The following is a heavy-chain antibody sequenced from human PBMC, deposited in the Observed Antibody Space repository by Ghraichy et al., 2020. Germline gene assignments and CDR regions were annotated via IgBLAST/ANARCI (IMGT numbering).Heavy chain of an antibody. CDR2: INSNGSST. CDR1: GFIFSSYW. Sequence: GGSLRLSCVVSGFIFSSYWMHWVRQAPGKGPVWVSRINSNGSSTSYADSVKGRFTISRDNAKNTLYLQMNSLRTEDTAVYYCARGGYSSGWQPVDYWGQRPLVTASS. V-gene: IGHV3-74*01. CDR3: ARGGYSSGWQPVDY. D-gene: IGHD6-19*01. J-gene: IGHJ4*02.